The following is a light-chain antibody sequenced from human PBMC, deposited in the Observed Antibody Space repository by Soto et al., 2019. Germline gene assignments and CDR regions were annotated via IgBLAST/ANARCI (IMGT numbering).Light chain of an antibody. J-gene: IGLJ2*01. CDR2: GNS. V-gene: IGLV1-40*01. Sequence: QYVLTQPPSVSGAPGQRVTISCTGSSSNIGAGYDVHWYQQLPGTAPKLLIYGNSNRPSGVPDRFSGSKSGTSDSLAITGLQAEDEADYYCQSYDSSLSGYVVFGGGTKLTVL. CDR1: SSNIGAGYD. CDR3: QSYDSSLSGYVV.